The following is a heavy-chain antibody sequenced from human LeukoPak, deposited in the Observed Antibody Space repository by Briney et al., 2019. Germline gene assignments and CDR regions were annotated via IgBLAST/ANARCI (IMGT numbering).Heavy chain of an antibody. J-gene: IGHJ4*02. D-gene: IGHD2-21*01. CDR2: IIPIFGTA. CDR1: GGTFSSYA. V-gene: IGHV1-69*13. CDR3: ARPSYCGGDCWYYFDY. Sequence: ASVKVSCKASGGTFSSYAISWVRQAPGQGLEWMGGIIPIFGTANYAQKFQGRVTITADESTSTAYMELSSLRSEDTAAYYCARPSYCGGDCWYYFDYWGQGTLVTVSS.